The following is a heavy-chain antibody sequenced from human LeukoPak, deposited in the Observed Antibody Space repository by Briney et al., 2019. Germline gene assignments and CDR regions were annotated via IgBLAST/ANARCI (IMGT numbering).Heavy chain of an antibody. Sequence: ASVKVSCKASGYTFTSYGISWVRQAPGQGLEWMGWISAYNGNTNYAQKLQGRVTMTTDTSTSTAYMELRSLRSDDTAVYYCARKTLKIGPTLIAAEGTETFDIWGQGTMVTVSS. V-gene: IGHV1-18*01. CDR3: ARKTLKIGPTLIAAEGTETFDI. CDR1: GYTFTSYG. CDR2: ISAYNGNT. J-gene: IGHJ3*02. D-gene: IGHD6-13*01.